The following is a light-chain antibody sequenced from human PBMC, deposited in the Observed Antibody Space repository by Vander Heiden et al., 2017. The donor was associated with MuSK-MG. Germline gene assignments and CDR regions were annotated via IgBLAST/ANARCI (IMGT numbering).Light chain of an antibody. CDR2: AAS. CDR3: QQRYSTPLY. CDR1: QSISSY. Sequence: DIQMTQSPSSLSASVGDRVTITCRASQSISSYLNWYQQKPGKAPKLLIYAASSLQSGVPSRLSGSGSGTDFTLTISRLQPEDFATYYCQQRYSTPLYFGGGTKVEIK. J-gene: IGKJ4*01. V-gene: IGKV1-39*01.